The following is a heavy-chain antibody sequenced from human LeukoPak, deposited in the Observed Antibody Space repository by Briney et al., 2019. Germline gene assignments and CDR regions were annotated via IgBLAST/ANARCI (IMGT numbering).Heavy chain of an antibody. V-gene: IGHV4-39*01. CDR1: GGSISSSSYY. Sequence: SETLSLTCTVSGGSISSSSYYWGWIRQPPGTGLEWIGSIYYSGSTYYNPSLKSRVTISVDTSKNQFSLKLSSVTAADTAVYYCARKSKWNSSGWYGLYFDYWGQGTLVTVSS. CDR3: ARKSKWNSSGWYGLYFDY. CDR2: IYYSGST. D-gene: IGHD6-19*01. J-gene: IGHJ4*02.